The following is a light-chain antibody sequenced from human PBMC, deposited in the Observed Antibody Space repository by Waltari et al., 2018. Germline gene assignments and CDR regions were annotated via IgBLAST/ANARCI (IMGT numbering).Light chain of an antibody. CDR2: AAA. Sequence: IVLTQSPATLSLSPGERATLSCRASQNVVTSFARYQQKPGQTPRLLIYAAATRATGIPARFSGSGFGTEFTLTISSLEPEDSAVYYCQQRYDWPQDPTFGGGTKVEIK. CDR1: QNVVTS. CDR3: QQRYDWPQDPT. J-gene: IGKJ4*01. V-gene: IGKV3-11*01.